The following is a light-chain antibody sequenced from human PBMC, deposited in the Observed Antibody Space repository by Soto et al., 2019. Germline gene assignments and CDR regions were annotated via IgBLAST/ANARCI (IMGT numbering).Light chain of an antibody. CDR1: SGDVGSYNR. CDR2: EVT. V-gene: IGLV2-14*01. J-gene: IGLJ7*01. CDR3: RSYTNINKRACV. Sequence: QSALTQPAYVSGSPGQSITISCTGTSGDVGSYNRVSWYQQHPGKAPKLIIYEVTDRPSGVSNRFSGSKSGNTASLTISGLQAEDEAEYYCRSYTNINKRACVFGTGTQLTVL.